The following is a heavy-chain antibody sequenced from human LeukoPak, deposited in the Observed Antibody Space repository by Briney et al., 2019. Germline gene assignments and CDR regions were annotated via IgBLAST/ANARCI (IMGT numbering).Heavy chain of an antibody. Sequence: ASXXXSCKASGGTFSSYAISWVRQAPGQGLEWMGRIIPIFGTANYAQKFQGRVTITTDESTSTAYMELSSLRSEDTAVYYCARGRWLQHGYFDYWGQGTLVTVSS. CDR3: ARGRWLQHGYFDY. D-gene: IGHD5-24*01. V-gene: IGHV1-69*05. CDR2: IIPIFGTA. CDR1: GGTFSSYA. J-gene: IGHJ4*02.